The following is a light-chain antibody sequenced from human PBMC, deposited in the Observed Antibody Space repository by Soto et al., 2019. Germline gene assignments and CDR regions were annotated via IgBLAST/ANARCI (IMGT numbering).Light chain of an antibody. J-gene: IGLJ1*01. CDR2: DVS. V-gene: IGLV2-14*02. CDR1: SSDVGSYNL. CDR3: CSYTTSNTRQIV. Sequence: QSVLTQPASVSGSPGQSITISCTGTSSDVGSYNLVSWYQHHPGTAPKLIIYDVSNRPSGVSNRFSGSKSGNTASLTISGLQAEDEADYYCCSYTTSNTRQIVFGTGTKVTVL.